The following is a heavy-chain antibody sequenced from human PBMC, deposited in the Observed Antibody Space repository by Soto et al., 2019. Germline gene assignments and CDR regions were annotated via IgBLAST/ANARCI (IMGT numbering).Heavy chain of an antibody. Sequence: PSETLSLTCTVSGGSISSYYWSWIRQPPGKGLEWIGYISDSGSTNYNPSLKSRVTISVDTPNNQFSLKLSSVTAADTAVYYCARRIKYYYAMDVWGQGTTVTVSS. CDR1: GGSISSYY. J-gene: IGHJ6*02. CDR3: ARRIKYYYAMDV. CDR2: ISDSGST. D-gene: IGHD2-15*01. V-gene: IGHV4-59*12.